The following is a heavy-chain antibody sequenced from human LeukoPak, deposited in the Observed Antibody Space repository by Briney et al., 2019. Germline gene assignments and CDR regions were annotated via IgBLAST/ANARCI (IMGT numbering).Heavy chain of an antibody. J-gene: IGHJ4*02. CDR1: GYTFTSYG. Sequence: ASLKVSCKASGYTFTSYGISWVRQAPGQGLEWMGWISAYNGNTNYAQKLQGRVTMTTDTSTSTAYMELRSLRSDDTAVYYCARVFTMVRGVIIALDYWGQGTLVTVSS. D-gene: IGHD3-10*01. CDR2: ISAYNGNT. V-gene: IGHV1-18*01. CDR3: ARVFTMVRGVIIALDY.